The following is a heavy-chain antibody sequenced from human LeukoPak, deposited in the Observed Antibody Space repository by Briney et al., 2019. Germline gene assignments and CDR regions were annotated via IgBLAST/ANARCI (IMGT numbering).Heavy chain of an antibody. J-gene: IGHJ3*02. CDR2: IYYSGST. CDR3: ARERNSSLMSDAFDI. D-gene: IGHD6-13*01. CDR1: GGSISSYY. Sequence: SETLSLTCSVSGGSISSYYWSWIRQPPGKGLEWIGYIYYSGSTNSNPSLKSRVTISVDTSKNQFSLKLSSVTAADTAVYYCARERNSSLMSDAFDIWGRGTMVTVSS. V-gene: IGHV4-59*01.